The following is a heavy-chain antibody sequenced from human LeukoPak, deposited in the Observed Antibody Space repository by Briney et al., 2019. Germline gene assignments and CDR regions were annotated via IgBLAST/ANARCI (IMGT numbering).Heavy chain of an antibody. CDR1: GYTLTELS. V-gene: IGHV1-24*01. D-gene: IGHD4-17*01. Sequence: ASVKVSCKVSGYTLTELSMHWVRQAPGKGLEWMGGFDPEDGETIYAQKFQGRVTMTEDTSTDTAYMELSSLRSEDTAVYYCATVGPYGDYDLPDYWGQGTLVTVSS. CDR2: FDPEDGET. J-gene: IGHJ4*02. CDR3: ATVGPYGDYDLPDY.